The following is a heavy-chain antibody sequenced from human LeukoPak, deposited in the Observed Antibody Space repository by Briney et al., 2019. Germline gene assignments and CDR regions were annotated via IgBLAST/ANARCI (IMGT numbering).Heavy chain of an antibody. V-gene: IGHV3-74*01. CDR3: ARARSSYGYGDAFDI. Sequence: PGGSLRLSCAASGFTFSSDWMHWVRQAPGKGLVWVSRINSDGSSTSYADSVKGRFTISRENAKNTVYLQMNSLRAEDTAVYYCARARSSYGYGDAFDIWGQGTMVTVSS. D-gene: IGHD5-18*01. J-gene: IGHJ3*02. CDR2: INSDGSST. CDR1: GFTFSSDW.